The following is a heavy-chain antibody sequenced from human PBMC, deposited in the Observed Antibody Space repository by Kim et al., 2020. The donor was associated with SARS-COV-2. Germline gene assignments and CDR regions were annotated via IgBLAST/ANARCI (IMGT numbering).Heavy chain of an antibody. D-gene: IGHD4-17*01. V-gene: IGHV3-21*01. J-gene: IGHJ6*02. Sequence: VEGRYTNSRDNAKNSLYLQMNSLRAEDTAVYYCARDLGDYGDYYYYGMDVWGQGTTVTVSS. CDR3: ARDLGDYGDYYYYGMDV.